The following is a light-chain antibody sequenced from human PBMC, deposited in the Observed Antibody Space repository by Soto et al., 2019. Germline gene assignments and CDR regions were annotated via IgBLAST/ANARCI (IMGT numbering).Light chain of an antibody. CDR3: QQYYSYPWT. V-gene: IGKV1-39*01. CDR1: QSVSTY. CDR2: GAS. Sequence: DIQMTQSPSSLSTSVGDRVTITCRTSQSVSTYLNWYQQRPGKAPKLLIYGASSLQSGVPSRFSGSGSGSATEFTLTISSLQPDDSATYYCQQYYSYPWTFGQGTKVEIK. J-gene: IGKJ1*01.